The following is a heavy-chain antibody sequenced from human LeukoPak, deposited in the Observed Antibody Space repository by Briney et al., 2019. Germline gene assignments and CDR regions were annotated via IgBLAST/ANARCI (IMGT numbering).Heavy chain of an antibody. CDR1: GGSISSYY. CDR2: IYTSGST. CDR3: ARVGCSSTSCYRFDPHDAFDI. V-gene: IGHV4-4*07. J-gene: IGHJ3*02. Sequence: SETLSLTCTVSGGSISSYYWSWIRQPAGKGLEWIGRIYTSGSTNYNPSLKSRVTMSVDTSKNQFSLKLSSVTAADTAVYYCARVGCSSTSCYRFDPHDAFDIWGQGTMVTVPS. D-gene: IGHD2-2*02.